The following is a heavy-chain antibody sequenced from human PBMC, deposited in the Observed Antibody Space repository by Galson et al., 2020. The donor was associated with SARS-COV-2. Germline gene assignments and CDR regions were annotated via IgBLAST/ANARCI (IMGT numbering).Heavy chain of an antibody. CDR1: GGSVSSGGYF. V-gene: IGHV4-61*08. Sequence: SETLSLTCTVSGGSVSSGGYFWSWIRQPPGKGLEWIGYIYYSESTNYNPSLKSRVTISVDMSKNQFSLKLRSVTTADTALYYCARGGRDYLNYSYGLDVWGQGTTVTVSS. CDR2: IYYSEST. D-gene: IGHD4-17*01. CDR3: ARGGRDYLNYSYGLDV. J-gene: IGHJ6*02.